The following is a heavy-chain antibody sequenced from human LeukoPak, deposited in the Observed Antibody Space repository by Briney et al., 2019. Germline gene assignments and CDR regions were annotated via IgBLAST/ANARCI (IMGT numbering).Heavy chain of an antibody. CDR2: IKEDGSEI. CDR1: AFTFSNYW. Sequence: GGSLRPSCAASAFTFSNYWMSWVRQAPGKGLEWVANIKEDGSEINYVDSVKGRFTISRDNAKNSLYLQMNSLRVDDTAVYYCARDRGYSTFDYWGQGTLVTVSS. D-gene: IGHD4-23*01. V-gene: IGHV3-7*01. J-gene: IGHJ4*02. CDR3: ARDRGYSTFDY.